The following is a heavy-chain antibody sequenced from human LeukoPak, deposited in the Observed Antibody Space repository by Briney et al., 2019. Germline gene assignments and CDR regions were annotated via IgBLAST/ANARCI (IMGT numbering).Heavy chain of an antibody. V-gene: IGHV3-66*01. CDR2: IYSGGTT. CDR3: ARDKFRGYFDY. J-gene: IGHJ4*02. D-gene: IGHD3-10*01. CDR1: GFTFSNYA. Sequence: GGSLRLSCAASGFTFSNYAMNWVRQAPGKGLEWVSAIYSGGTTYYADSVKGRFTISRDTSKNTLYLQMNSLRAEDTAVYYCARDKFRGYFDYWGQGTLVTVSS.